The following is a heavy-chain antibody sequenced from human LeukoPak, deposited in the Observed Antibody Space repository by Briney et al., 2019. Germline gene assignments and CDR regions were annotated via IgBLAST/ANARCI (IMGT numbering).Heavy chain of an antibody. J-gene: IGHJ5*02. CDR3: ARVLSSSHYWFDP. V-gene: IGHV4-39*01. D-gene: IGHD6-6*01. CDR1: GGSISSSSYY. CDR2: IYYSGST. Sequence: SETLSLTCTVSGGSISSSSYYWGWIRQPPGKGLEWIGSIYYSGSTYYNPSLKSRVTISVDTSKNQFSLKLSSVTAADTAVYYCARVLSSSHYWFDPWGQGTLVTVSS.